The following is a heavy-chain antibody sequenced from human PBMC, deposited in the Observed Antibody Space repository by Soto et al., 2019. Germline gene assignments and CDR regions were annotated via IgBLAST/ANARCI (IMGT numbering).Heavy chain of an antibody. Sequence: GGSLRLSCAASGFTFSSYGMHWVRQAPGKGLGWVAVISYDGSNKYYADSVKGRFTISRDNSKNTLYLQMNSLRAEDTAVYYCAKDSLGVGGAVAGPFDYWGQGTLVTVSS. CDR1: GFTFSSYG. CDR2: ISYDGSNK. V-gene: IGHV3-30*18. CDR3: AKDSLGVGGAVAGPFDY. D-gene: IGHD6-19*01. J-gene: IGHJ4*02.